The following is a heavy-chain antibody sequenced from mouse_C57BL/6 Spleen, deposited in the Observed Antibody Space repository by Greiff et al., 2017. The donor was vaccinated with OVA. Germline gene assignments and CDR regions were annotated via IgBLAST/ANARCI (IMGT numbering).Heavy chain of an antibody. Sequence: QVQLQQSGTELVKPGASVKLSCKASGYTFTSYWMHWVKQRPGQGLEWIGNINPSNGGTNYNEKFKSKATLTVDKSSSTAYMQLSSLTSEDSAVYYCARRGDLYYDYEGNWYFDVGGTGTTVTVSS. CDR2: INPSNGGT. CDR1: GYTFTSYW. J-gene: IGHJ1*03. V-gene: IGHV1-53*01. D-gene: IGHD2-4*01. CDR3: ARRGDLYYDYEGNWYFDV.